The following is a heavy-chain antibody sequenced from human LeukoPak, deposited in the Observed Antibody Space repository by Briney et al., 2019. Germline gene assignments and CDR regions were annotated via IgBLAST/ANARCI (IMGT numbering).Heavy chain of an antibody. CDR2: SFYGVST. D-gene: IGHD2-15*01. Sequence: PSETLSLTCTVSGGSIGSYYWSWIRQPPGKGLEWIGYSFYGVSTTYNPSLKSRVTISVDTSKNQFSLKLTSVTAADTAVYYCARGRGGSLNDYWGQGSLVTVSA. CDR1: GGSIGSYY. J-gene: IGHJ4*02. CDR3: ARGRGGSLNDY. V-gene: IGHV4-59*01.